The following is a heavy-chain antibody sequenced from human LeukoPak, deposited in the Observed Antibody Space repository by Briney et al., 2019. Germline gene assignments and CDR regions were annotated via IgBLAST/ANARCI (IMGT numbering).Heavy chain of an antibody. CDR2: ISVTGDYT. D-gene: IGHD5-24*01. Sequence: GGSLRLSCADSGFTFSGYAVSWVRQPPGKGLEWALGISVTGDYTHYADSVKGRFSVSRDNSKNTLYLHMNSLTVEDTAVYFCATFRGDGYNLGFDNWGQGTLVTVSS. V-gene: IGHV3-23*01. J-gene: IGHJ4*02. CDR3: ATFRGDGYNLGFDN. CDR1: GFTFSGYA.